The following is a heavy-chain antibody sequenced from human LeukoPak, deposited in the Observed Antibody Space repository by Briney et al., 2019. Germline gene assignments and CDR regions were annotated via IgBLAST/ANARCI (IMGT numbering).Heavy chain of an antibody. D-gene: IGHD2-15*01. J-gene: IGHJ5*02. CDR1: GYSFTTYW. V-gene: IGHV5-51*01. Sequence: GESLQISCQASGYSFTTYWIGWVRPMPGKGLEWTGIIYPGDSDTTYSPSFQGQVTISADKSISTTSLQWSSLKASDTAMYYCARSQGYCSGGSCLQGDWFDPWGRGTLVTVSS. CDR2: IYPGDSDT. CDR3: ARSQGYCSGGSCLQGDWFDP.